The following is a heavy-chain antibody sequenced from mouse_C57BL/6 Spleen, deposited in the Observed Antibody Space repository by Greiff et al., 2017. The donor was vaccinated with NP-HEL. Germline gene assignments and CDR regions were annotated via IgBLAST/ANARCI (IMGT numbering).Heavy chain of an antibody. V-gene: IGHV1-61*01. CDR3: ARRDYGYAMHY. J-gene: IGHJ4*01. Sequence: QVQLQQPGAELVRPGSSVKLSCKASGYTFTSYWMDWVKQRPGQGLEWIGNIYPSDSETHYNQKFKDKATLTVDKSSSTAYMQLSSLTSEDSAVYYCARRDYGYAMHYWGQGTSVTVSS. CDR2: IYPSDSET. CDR1: GYTFTSYW. D-gene: IGHD1-1*01.